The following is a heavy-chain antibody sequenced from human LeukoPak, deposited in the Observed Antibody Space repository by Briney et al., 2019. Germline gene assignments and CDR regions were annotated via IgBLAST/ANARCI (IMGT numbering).Heavy chain of an antibody. CDR3: ARVDFVGDYVRGLFDY. CDR1: GGSISSSNW. D-gene: IGHD4-17*01. CDR2: IYHSGST. V-gene: IGHV4-4*02. Sequence: PSGTLSLTCAVSGGSISSSNWWSWVRQPPGKGLEWIGEIYHSGSTNYNPSLKSRVTISVDKSKNQFSLKLSSVTAADTAVYYCARVDFVGDYVRGLFDYWGQGTLVTVSS. J-gene: IGHJ4*02.